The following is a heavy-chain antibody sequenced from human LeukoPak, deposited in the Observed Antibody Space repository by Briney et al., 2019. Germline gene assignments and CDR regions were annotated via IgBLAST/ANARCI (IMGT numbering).Heavy chain of an antibody. D-gene: IGHD4-11*01. J-gene: IGHJ4*02. CDR1: GFTFRTYG. V-gene: IGHV3-33*01. CDR3: ARVSDYSNYFDF. Sequence: GGSLRLSCAASGFTFRTYGMHWVRQAPGKGLEWVAITWYDGSTKYYAESVKGRFTISRDNSKNMLYLQMNSLRAEDTAVYYCARVSDYSNYFDFWGQGTLVTVSS. CDR2: TWYDGSTK.